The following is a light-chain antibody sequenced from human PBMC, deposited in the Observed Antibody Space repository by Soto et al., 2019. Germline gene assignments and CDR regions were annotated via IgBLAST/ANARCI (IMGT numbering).Light chain of an antibody. Sequence: SYELTQPPSVSVSPGQTAIITCSGDKLGDKYACWYQQKPGQSPVLVIYQDSKRPSGIPERFSGSNSGNTATLTISGTQAMDEADYYCQAWDSSTRVFGTGTKLTVL. V-gene: IGLV3-1*01. J-gene: IGLJ1*01. CDR1: KLGDKY. CDR2: QDS. CDR3: QAWDSSTRV.